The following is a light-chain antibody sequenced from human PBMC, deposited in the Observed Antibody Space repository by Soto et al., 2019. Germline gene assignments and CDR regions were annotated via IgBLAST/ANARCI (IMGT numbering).Light chain of an antibody. CDR3: SSYSGTNHHYV. CDR2: EVS. V-gene: IGLV2-8*01. Sequence: QSALTQPPSASGSFGQSVTISSTGTSSDVGGYNYVSWYQQHPGEAPKLMIYEVSERPSGVPDRFSVSKSGNTASLTVSGLQADEEADYYCSSYSGTNHHYVFGTGTKVTVL. CDR1: SSDVGGYNY. J-gene: IGLJ1*01.